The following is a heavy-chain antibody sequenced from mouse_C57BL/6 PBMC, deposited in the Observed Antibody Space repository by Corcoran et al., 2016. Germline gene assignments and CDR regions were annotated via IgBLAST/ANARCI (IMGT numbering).Heavy chain of an antibody. CDR2: INPNNGGT. D-gene: IGHD1-1*01. Sequence: EVQLQHSGPELVKPGASVKISCKASGYTFTDYSMNWVKQSHGKSLEWIGDINPNNGGTSYNQKFKGKATLTVDKSSSTAYMELRSLTSEDSAVYYWASPYYYGSSYVWFAYWGQGTLVTVSA. CDR1: GYTFTDYS. V-gene: IGHV1-26*01. CDR3: ASPYYYGSSYVWFAY. J-gene: IGHJ3*01.